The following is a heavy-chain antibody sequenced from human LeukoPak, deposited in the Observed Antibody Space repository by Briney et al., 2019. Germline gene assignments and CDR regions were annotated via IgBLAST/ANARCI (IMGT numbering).Heavy chain of an antibody. CDR1: GFTFNKYW. CDR2: IKQDGSEK. CDR3: AELGITMIGGV. Sequence: GGSLRLSCVASGFTFNKYWMSWVRQAPGKGLEWVANIKQDGSEKYYVDSAKGRFTISRDNAKNSLYLQMNSLRAEDTAVYYCAELGITMIGGVWGKGTTVTISS. V-gene: IGHV3-7*01. D-gene: IGHD3-10*02. J-gene: IGHJ6*04.